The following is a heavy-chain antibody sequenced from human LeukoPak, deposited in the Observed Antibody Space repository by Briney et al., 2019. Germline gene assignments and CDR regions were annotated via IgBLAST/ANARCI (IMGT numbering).Heavy chain of an antibody. V-gene: IGHV4-4*07. CDR2: ISGSGST. D-gene: IGHD6-13*01. CDR3: ASGVIAAGGNPFAY. Sequence: PSETLSLTCSVSGDSISYFYWSWIRQAAGKGLEWIGRISGSGSTDYNASLKSRVTMYVNTSKNQLSLKVISVTAADTAVSYCASGVIAAGGNPFAYWGQGTLVTVSS. J-gene: IGHJ4*02. CDR1: GDSISYFY.